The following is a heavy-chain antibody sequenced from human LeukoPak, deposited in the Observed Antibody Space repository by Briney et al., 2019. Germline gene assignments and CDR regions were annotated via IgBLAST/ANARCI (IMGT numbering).Heavy chain of an antibody. Sequence: GASVKVSCKASGYTFTSYGISWVRQAPGQGLEWMGWISAYNGNTNYAQKLQGRVTMTTDTSTSTAYMELRSLRSDDTAVYYCARLAKYYDSSAPSLRFDYWGQGTLVTVSS. D-gene: IGHD3-22*01. CDR2: ISAYNGNT. V-gene: IGHV1-18*01. J-gene: IGHJ4*02. CDR1: GYTFTSYG. CDR3: ARLAKYYDSSAPSLRFDY.